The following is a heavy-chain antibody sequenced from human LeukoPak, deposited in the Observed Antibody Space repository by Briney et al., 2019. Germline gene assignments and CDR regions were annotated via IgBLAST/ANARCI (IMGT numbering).Heavy chain of an antibody. CDR1: GFTFSSCS. CDR3: ARDSGYGGFDS. V-gene: IGHV3-21*01. Sequence: GGSLRLSCAASGFTFSSCSMNWVRQAPGKGLEWVSSISASSSHIYYTDSVKGRFTISRDNAKNSLYLQMNSLRAEDTALYYCARDSGYGGFDSWGQGTLVTVSS. D-gene: IGHD4-23*01. J-gene: IGHJ4*02. CDR2: ISASSSHI.